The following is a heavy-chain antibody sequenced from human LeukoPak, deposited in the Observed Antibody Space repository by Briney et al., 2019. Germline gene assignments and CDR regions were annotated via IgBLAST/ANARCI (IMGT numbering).Heavy chain of an antibody. CDR1: GFTFSDSW. V-gene: IGHV3-7*04. Sequence: GGSLRLSCVASGFTFSDSWMSWVRQAPGKGLELVANIKQEGTEKYYVDSVKGRFTISRDNAKNSLYLQMNSLRVEDTAVYYCGRSMEVWGQGTTVTVSS. CDR2: IKQEGTEK. CDR3: GRSMEV. J-gene: IGHJ6*02.